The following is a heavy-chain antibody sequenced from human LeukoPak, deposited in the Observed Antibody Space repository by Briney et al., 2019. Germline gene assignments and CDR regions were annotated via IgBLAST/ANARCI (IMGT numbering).Heavy chain of an antibody. D-gene: IGHD2-2*02. Sequence: SETLSLTCTVSGGSISSYYWSWIRQPPGKGLEWIGYMYFSGNTNYNPSLRSRVTISADTSKNQFSLKLSSVTAADTAVYYCARHLGFCSSTGCNSWFDPWGQGTLVTVSS. CDR3: ARHLGFCSSTGCNSWFDP. CDR1: GGSISSYY. CDR2: MYFSGNT. V-gene: IGHV4-59*08. J-gene: IGHJ5*02.